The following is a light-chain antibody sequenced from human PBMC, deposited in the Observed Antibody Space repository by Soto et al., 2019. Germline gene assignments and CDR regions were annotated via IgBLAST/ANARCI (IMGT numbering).Light chain of an antibody. Sequence: EIVLTQSPATLSVSPGDRATLSCRASQYIGSTIAWYQQRSGQAPRLLIFDASIRFPNVPARFSGSVSGTECTLTNICLWSEDFAVYFCRQYTDRPQTCGQGTK. J-gene: IGKJ1*01. CDR2: DAS. V-gene: IGKV3-15*01. CDR1: QYIGST. CDR3: RQYTDRPQT.